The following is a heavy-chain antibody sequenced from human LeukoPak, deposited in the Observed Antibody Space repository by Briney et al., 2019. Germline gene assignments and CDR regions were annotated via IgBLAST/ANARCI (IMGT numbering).Heavy chain of an antibody. V-gene: IGHV4-39*01. J-gene: IGHJ6*02. Sequence: PSETLSLTCTVSGGSISSTSYHWGWIRQPPGKGLEWIAHIYYSGSTYYNPSLTSRVTISVDTSKNQFSLKLTSVTAADTSVYYCARHHDFWSGYHYYYYGMDVWGQGTTVTVSS. CDR3: ARHHDFWSGYHYYYYGMDV. CDR1: GGSISSTSYH. D-gene: IGHD3-3*01. CDR2: IYYSGST.